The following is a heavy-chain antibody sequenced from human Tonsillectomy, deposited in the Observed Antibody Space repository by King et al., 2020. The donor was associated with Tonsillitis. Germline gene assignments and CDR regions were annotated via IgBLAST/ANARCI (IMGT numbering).Heavy chain of an antibody. Sequence: VQLVESGGGVVQPGRSLRLSCAASGFTFSSYGMHWVRQAPGKGLEWVAVIWFDGSNKYYADSVKGRFTISRDTSKNTLYLQMNSLRVEDTAVYYCAGDRDNYGDYTVRYYMDVWGKGTTVTVSS. CDR2: IWFDGSNK. CDR1: GFTFSSYG. D-gene: IGHD4-17*01. J-gene: IGHJ6*03. CDR3: AGDRDNYGDYTVRYYMDV. V-gene: IGHV3-33*08.